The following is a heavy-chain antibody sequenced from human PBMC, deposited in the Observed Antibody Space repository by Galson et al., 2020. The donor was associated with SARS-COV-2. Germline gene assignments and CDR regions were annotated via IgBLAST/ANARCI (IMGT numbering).Heavy chain of an antibody. CDR3: VTWGYHYAMDV. V-gene: IGHV3-7*05. J-gene: IGHJ6*02. Sequence: GGSLRLSCAASEFSFSWMGWVRQAPGKGLEWVANINQDGSLKYYVDSVKGRFTISRDNAKNSLFLQMNSLGAGDTAVYYCVTWGYHYAMDVWGQGTTVTVSS. CDR1: EFSFSW. D-gene: IGHD1-26*01. CDR2: INQDGSLK.